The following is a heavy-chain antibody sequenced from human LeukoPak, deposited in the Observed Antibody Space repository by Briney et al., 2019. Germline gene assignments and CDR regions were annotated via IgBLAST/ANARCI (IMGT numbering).Heavy chain of an antibody. D-gene: IGHD4/OR15-4a*01. CDR3: ARDTLGEGEDANYAVYYFDY. J-gene: IGHJ4*02. Sequence: GGSLRLSCAASGFTFSRYWMSWVRQAPGKGLEWVANIKQDGGEIYYVDSVKGRFTISRDNGKNSLDLQMNSLRADDTAVYYCARDTLGEGEDANYAVYYFDYWGQGTVVTVSS. CDR2: IKQDGGEI. V-gene: IGHV3-7*01. CDR1: GFTFSRYW.